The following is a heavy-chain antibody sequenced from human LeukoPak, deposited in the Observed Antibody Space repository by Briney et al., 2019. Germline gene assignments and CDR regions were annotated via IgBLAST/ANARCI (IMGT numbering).Heavy chain of an antibody. J-gene: IGHJ4*02. CDR2: MHPSGSI. D-gene: IGHD5-24*01. CDR3: ARGRDHSKTGGY. CDR1: GGSFSGYY. V-gene: IGHV4-34*01. Sequence: PSETLSLTCAVYGGSFSGYYWSWIRQTPGKGLEWVGEMHPSGSINYNPSLGSRVTISVDTSKNQFSLRLSSVTAADTAIYYCARGRDHSKTGGYWGRGTLVTVSS.